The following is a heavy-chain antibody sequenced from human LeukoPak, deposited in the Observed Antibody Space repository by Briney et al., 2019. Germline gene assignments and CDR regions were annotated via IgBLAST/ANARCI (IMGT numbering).Heavy chain of an antibody. CDR2: IYPGDSDA. Sequence: GESLKISCKGSGYSFTSYWIGWVRQMPGKGLKWMGIIYPGDSDARYSPSFQGQVTISADKSISTAYLQWSSLKASDTAMYYCASLHSSGWSAAGYWGQGTLVTVSS. D-gene: IGHD6-19*01. V-gene: IGHV5-51*01. J-gene: IGHJ4*02. CDR3: ASLHSSGWSAAGY. CDR1: GYSFTSYW.